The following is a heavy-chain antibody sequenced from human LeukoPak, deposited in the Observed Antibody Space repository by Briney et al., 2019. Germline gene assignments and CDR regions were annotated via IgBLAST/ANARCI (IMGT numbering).Heavy chain of an antibody. D-gene: IGHD2-21*02. Sequence: ASVKVSCKASGYTFTSYYMHWVRQAPGQGLERVGVINPSGGSTSNAQKFEGRVTMTRDMSTSTVYMELRSLRPRETAADYYAREYWGGDGQGGGTDNWFDRWGQRTLVTVSS. V-gene: IGHV1-46*01. J-gene: IGHJ5*02. CDR2: INPSGGST. CDR3: AREYWGGDGQGGGTDNWFDR. CDR1: GYTFTSYY.